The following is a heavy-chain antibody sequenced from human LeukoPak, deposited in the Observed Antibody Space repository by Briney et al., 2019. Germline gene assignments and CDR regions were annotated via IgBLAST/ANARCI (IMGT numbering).Heavy chain of an antibody. J-gene: IGHJ4*02. D-gene: IGHD6-19*01. CDR2: IYSGGST. Sequence: GGSLRLSCAPSGFIFSRYVMSWVRQAPGKGLEWVSVIYSGGSTYYADSVKGRFTISRDNSKNTLYLQMNSLRVEDTAVYYCARGGDSSGWYLDYWGQGTLVTVSS. CDR3: ARGGDSSGWYLDY. CDR1: GFIFSRYV. V-gene: IGHV3-66*01.